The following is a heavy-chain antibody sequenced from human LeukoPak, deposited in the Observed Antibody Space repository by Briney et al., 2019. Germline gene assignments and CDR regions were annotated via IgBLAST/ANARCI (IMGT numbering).Heavy chain of an antibody. J-gene: IGHJ4*02. D-gene: IGHD4-17*01. V-gene: IGHV4-59*01. CDR2: IYSSGST. CDR1: GASMSSYY. CDR3: ARGGEAGLAD. Sequence: SETLSLTCTVSGASMSSYYWTWIRPPPGKGLEWIGYIYSSGSTNSNPSLKSRVTISVDTSKNQFSLNLSSVTAADTAVYYCARGGEAGLADWGQGTLVTVSS.